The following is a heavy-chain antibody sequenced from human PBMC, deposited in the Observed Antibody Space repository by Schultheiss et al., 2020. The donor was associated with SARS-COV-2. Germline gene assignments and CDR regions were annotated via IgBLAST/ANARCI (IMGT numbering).Heavy chain of an antibody. CDR1: GGTFSSYA. D-gene: IGHD5-24*01. V-gene: IGHV1-69*01. CDR2: IIPIFGTA. CDR3: ARGVRDGYATTPFDY. J-gene: IGHJ4*02. Sequence: VKVSCKASGGTFSSYAISWVRQAPGQGLEWMGGIIPIFGTANYAQKFQGRVTITADESTSTAYMELSSLRSEDTAVYYCARGVRDGYATTPFDYWGQGTLVTVSS.